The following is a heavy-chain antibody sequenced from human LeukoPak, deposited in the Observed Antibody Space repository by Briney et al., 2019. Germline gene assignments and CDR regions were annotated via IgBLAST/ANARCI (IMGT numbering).Heavy chain of an antibody. CDR3: ARDERAPHYYGNSGY. V-gene: IGHV3-21*01. CDR2: ISSSSSYI. CDR1: GFPFSSYS. J-gene: IGHJ4*02. Sequence: GGPLRLSCAASGFPFSSYSMNWVRQAPGKGLEWVPSISSSSSYIYYADSVKGRFTISRDNAKNSLYLQMNSLRAEDTAVYYCARDERAPHYYGNSGYWGQGTLVTVSS. D-gene: IGHD3-3*01.